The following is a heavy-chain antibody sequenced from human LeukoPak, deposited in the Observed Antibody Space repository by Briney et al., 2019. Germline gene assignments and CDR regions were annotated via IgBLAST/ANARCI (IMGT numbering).Heavy chain of an antibody. CDR1: GFSVSINY. V-gene: IGHV3-66*01. Sequence: GGSLRLSCAASGFSVSINYMSWVRQAPGTGLEWVSVIYSGGSTYYADSVKGRFTISRDNSKNTLYLQMNSLRAEDTAVYYCAATITAAAFDIWGQGTMVTVSS. D-gene: IGHD1-14*01. J-gene: IGHJ3*02. CDR2: IYSGGST. CDR3: AATITAAAFDI.